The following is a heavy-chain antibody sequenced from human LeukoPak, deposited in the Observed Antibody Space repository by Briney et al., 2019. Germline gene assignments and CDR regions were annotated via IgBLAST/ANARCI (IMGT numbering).Heavy chain of an antibody. J-gene: IGHJ4*02. CDR3: ARDHIRQYQLLYSFDY. V-gene: IGHV1-46*01. CDR2: INPSGGST. D-gene: IGHD2-2*01. Sequence: ASVKVSCKASGYTFTSYYMHWVRQAPGQGLEWMGIINPSGGSTSYAQKFQGRVTMTRDTSTSTAYMELSSLRSEDTAIYYCARDHIRQYQLLYSFDYWGQGTLVTVSS. CDR1: GYTFTSYY.